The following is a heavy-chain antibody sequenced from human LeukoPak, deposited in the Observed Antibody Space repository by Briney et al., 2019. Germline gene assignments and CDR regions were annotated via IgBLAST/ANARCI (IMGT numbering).Heavy chain of an antibody. Sequence: KPSETLSLTCTVSGGSISSYYWSWIRQPPGKGLEWIGYIYYSGSTNYNPSLKSRVTISVDTSKNQFSLKLSSVTAADTAVYYCARVPYYYDSSGYYAGYWGQGTLVTVSS. D-gene: IGHD3-22*01. J-gene: IGHJ4*02. CDR3: ARVPYYYDSSGYYAGY. V-gene: IGHV4-59*08. CDR2: IYYSGST. CDR1: GGSISSYY.